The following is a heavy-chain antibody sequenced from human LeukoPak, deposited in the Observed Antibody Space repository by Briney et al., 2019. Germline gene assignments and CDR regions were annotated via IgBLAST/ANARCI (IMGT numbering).Heavy chain of an antibody. Sequence: GGSLRLSCAASGFTFSNYDMHWGRQAPGKGREWVTFIQFDGSNKYYADSVKGRFTISRDNSKDTLYLQMNSLRTEDTAAYYCAQDSWGLWFGDNIRRGGQGTLVTVSS. CDR2: IQFDGSNK. D-gene: IGHD3-10*01. CDR1: GFTFSNYD. CDR3: AQDSWGLWFGDNIRR. V-gene: IGHV3-30*02. J-gene: IGHJ4*02.